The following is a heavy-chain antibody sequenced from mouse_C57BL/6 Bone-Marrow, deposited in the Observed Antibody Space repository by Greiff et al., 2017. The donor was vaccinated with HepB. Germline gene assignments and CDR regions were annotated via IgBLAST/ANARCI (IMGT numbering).Heavy chain of an antibody. CDR3: TRRRSGYSDFDY. CDR1: GYTFTDYE. D-gene: IGHD2-3*01. CDR2: IDPETGGT. V-gene: IGHV1-15*01. Sequence: VKLLESGAELVRPGASVTLSCKASGYTFTDYEMHWVKQTPVHGLEWIGAIDPETGGTAYNQKFKGKAILTADKSSSTAYMELRSLTSEDSAVYYCTRRRSGYSDFDYWGQGTTLTVSS. J-gene: IGHJ2*01.